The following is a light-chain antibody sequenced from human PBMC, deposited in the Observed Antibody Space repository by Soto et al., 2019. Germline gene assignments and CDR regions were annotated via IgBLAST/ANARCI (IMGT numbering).Light chain of an antibody. V-gene: IGKV3D-20*01. J-gene: IGKJ1*01. Sequence: EMGCKLSPATLSLSPGASSTHSCGASQSVSSSYLAWYQQKPGLAPRLLIYGSSSRATGIPDRFSGSGSGTDFTLTISRRLPHDFAAYYSHQYATATPCTFGQGTKVDIK. CDR1: QSVSSSY. CDR2: GSS. CDR3: HQYATATPCT.